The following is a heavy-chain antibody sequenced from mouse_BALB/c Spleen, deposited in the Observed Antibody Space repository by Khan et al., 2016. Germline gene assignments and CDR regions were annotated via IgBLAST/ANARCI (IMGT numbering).Heavy chain of an antibody. V-gene: IGHV3-2*02. CDR1: GYSITSDYA. J-gene: IGHJ3*01. CDR3: ARGGLRRGWFAY. D-gene: IGHD2-4*01. Sequence: VQLKESGPGLVKPSQSLSLTCTVTGYSITSDYAWNWIRQFPGNKLEWMGYISYSGSTSYNPSLKSRISITRDTSKNQFFLQLNSVTTGDTATYYWARGGLRRGWFAYWGQGTLVTVSA. CDR2: ISYSGST.